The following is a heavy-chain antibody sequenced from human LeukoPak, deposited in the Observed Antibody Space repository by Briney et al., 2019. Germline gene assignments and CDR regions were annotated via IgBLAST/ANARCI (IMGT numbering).Heavy chain of an antibody. V-gene: IGHV3-23*01. CDR3: AKSYSSSWYNWFDP. CDR1: GFTFSSYA. D-gene: IGHD6-13*01. Sequence: GGSLRLSCAASGFTFSSYAVSWVRQAPGKGLEWVSAISGSGGSTYYADSVKGRFTISRDNSKNTLYLQMNSLRAEDTAVYYCAKSYSSSWYNWFDPWGQGTLVTVSS. J-gene: IGHJ5*02. CDR2: ISGSGGST.